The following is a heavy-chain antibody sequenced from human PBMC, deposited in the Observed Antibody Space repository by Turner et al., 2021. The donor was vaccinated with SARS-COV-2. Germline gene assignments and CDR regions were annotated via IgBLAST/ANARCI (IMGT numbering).Heavy chain of an antibody. J-gene: IGHJ2*01. Sequence: QLQLQESGPGLVKPSETRSLTCTVSGGSISSRSYYWGWIRQPPGTGLEWIGSMYYSGSTSYNASLKSRVTISVDTSKNQFSLKLSSVTAADTAVYYCARRSSRLGNWYFDLWGRGTLVTVSS. V-gene: IGHV4-39*01. CDR1: GGSISSRSYY. D-gene: IGHD2-15*01. CDR3: ARRSSRLGNWYFDL. CDR2: MYYSGST.